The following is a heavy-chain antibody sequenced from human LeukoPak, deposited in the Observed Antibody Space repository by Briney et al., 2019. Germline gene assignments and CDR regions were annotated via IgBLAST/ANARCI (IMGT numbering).Heavy chain of an antibody. D-gene: IGHD6-13*01. J-gene: IGHJ4*02. Sequence: GSSVQVSRKASGYTFTGYYMHWVRQPASQGLEWMGWISPNSGCSHFAQKYQGRVTMTRDTYIITAYMELRRLTRDYTAVYYCARDYTIAAAGTPSYWGQGTLVTASS. CDR3: ARDYTIAAAGTPSY. CDR2: ISPNSGCS. V-gene: IGHV1-2*02. CDR1: GYTFTGYY.